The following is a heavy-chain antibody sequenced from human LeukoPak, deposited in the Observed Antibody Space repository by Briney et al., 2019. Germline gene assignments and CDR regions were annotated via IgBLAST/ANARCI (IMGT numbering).Heavy chain of an antibody. D-gene: IGHD3-22*01. CDR1: GFTFSSYA. CDR2: ISGSGGST. Sequence: PGGSLRLSCAASGFTFSSYAMSWVRQAPGKGQEWVSAISGSGGSTYYADSVKGRFTISRDNSKNTLYLQMNSLRAEDTAVYYCAKETYYYDSSGYYFDYWGQGTLVTVSS. CDR3: AKETYYYDSSGYYFDY. J-gene: IGHJ4*02. V-gene: IGHV3-23*01.